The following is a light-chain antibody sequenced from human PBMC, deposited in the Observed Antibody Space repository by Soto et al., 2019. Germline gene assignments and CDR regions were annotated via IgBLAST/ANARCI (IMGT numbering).Light chain of an antibody. CDR1: QSVTVN. CDR3: HQYKSWPPFT. V-gene: IGKV3D-15*01. CDR2: GAS. Sequence: EILLTQSPSTLSLSPGEGVTLSCRASQSVTVNSLAWYQQKPGQAPRLLIYGASSRATGIPDRFSGSGSGTEFTLTISSLQSEDLAIYYCHQYKSWPPFTFGQGTRLEIK. J-gene: IGKJ5*01.